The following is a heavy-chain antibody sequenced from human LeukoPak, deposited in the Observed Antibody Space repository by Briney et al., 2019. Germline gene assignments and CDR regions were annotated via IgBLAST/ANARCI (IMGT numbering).Heavy chain of an antibody. V-gene: IGHV4-30-2*01. D-gene: IGHD6-13*01. Sequence: PSETLSLTCTVSGGSISSGGYYWSWIRQPPGKGLEWIGYIYHSGSTYYNPSLKSRVTISVDRSKNQFSLKLSSVTAADTAVYYCARRKQQRVTGTFDYWGQGTLVTVSS. CDR1: GGSISSGGYY. J-gene: IGHJ4*02. CDR2: IYHSGST. CDR3: ARRKQQRVTGTFDY.